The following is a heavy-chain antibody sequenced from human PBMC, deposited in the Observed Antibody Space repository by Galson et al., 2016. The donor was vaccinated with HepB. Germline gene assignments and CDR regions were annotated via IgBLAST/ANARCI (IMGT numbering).Heavy chain of an antibody. CDR3: ARGELSLSSFWFDY. J-gene: IGHJ4*02. CDR1: GDSVSSNSAA. D-gene: IGHD3-16*02. Sequence: CAISGDSVSSNSAAWNWIRQSPSRGLKWLGRTYYRSKWYNDYAVSVKSRITINPDTSKNQFSLQLNSVTPEDTAVYYCARGELSLSSFWFDYWGQGTLVTVSS. CDR2: TYYRSKWYN. V-gene: IGHV6-1*01.